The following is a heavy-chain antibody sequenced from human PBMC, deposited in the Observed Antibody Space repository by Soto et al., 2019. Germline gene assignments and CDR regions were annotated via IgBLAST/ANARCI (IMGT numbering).Heavy chain of an antibody. V-gene: IGHV3-48*03. J-gene: IGHJ4*02. D-gene: IGHD3-22*01. CDR2: ISSSGSTI. Sequence: ESGGGLVQPGGSLRLSCAASGFTFSSYEMNWVRQAPGKGLEWVSYISSSGSTIYYADSVKGRFTISRDNAKNSLYLKMNSLRAEDTAVYYWARALRPYYDSSGYYYGDWGQGTLVTVSS. CDR1: GFTFSSYE. CDR3: ARALRPYYDSSGYYYGD.